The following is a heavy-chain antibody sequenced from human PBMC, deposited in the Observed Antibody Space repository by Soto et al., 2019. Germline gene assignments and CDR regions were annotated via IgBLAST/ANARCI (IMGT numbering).Heavy chain of an antibody. CDR1: GYTFTSYY. D-gene: IGHD2-15*01. CDR3: ARGADIVVVVAATQLDY. Sequence: QVQLVQSGAEVKKPGASVKVSCKASGYTFTSYYMHWVRQAPGQGLEWMGIINPSGGSTSYAQKFQGRVTMTRDTPTSTVYVELSSLRSEDTAVYYCARGADIVVVVAATQLDYWGQGTLVTVSS. V-gene: IGHV1-46*01. J-gene: IGHJ4*02. CDR2: INPSGGST.